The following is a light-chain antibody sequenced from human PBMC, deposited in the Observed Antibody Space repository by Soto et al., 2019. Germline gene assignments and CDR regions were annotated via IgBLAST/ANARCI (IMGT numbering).Light chain of an antibody. Sequence: DILLTQSPATLSVSPGERATLSCRASQSLSDNLAWYRQKPGQAPRLLMYGASTRAAGVPDRFSGSGSGTEYTLTISNLQSEDFGVYFCQQYNKWPPYTFGQGTKLAMK. CDR3: QQYNKWPPYT. V-gene: IGKV3-15*01. CDR1: QSLSDN. J-gene: IGKJ2*01. CDR2: GAS.